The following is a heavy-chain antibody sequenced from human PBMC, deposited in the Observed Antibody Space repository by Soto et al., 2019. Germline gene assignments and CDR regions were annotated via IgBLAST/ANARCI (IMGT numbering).Heavy chain of an antibody. V-gene: IGHV3-33*03. CDR1: GFTFSSYG. J-gene: IGHJ5*02. D-gene: IGHD3-22*01. CDR3: ARSYYYDSSGYHFT. Sequence: QVQLVESGGGVVQPGRSLRLSGAASGFTFSSYGMHWVRQAPGKGLEWVAVIWYDGSNKYYADSVKGRFTISRDNSKNTLYLQMNSLRAEDTAVYYCARSYYYDSSGYHFTWGQGTLVTVS. CDR2: IWYDGSNK.